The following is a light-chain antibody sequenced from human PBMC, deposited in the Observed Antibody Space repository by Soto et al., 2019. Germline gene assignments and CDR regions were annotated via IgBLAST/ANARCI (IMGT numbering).Light chain of an antibody. Sequence: DIHMTQSPSTLSASVGDRVTITCRASQSISSWLAWYQQKPGKAPKLLIYKASSLESGVPSRFSGSGSGTEFTLTISNLQPDDFATYYCQQYNSYPYTFGQGTKLEIK. J-gene: IGKJ2*01. CDR2: KAS. V-gene: IGKV1-5*03. CDR1: QSISSW. CDR3: QQYNSYPYT.